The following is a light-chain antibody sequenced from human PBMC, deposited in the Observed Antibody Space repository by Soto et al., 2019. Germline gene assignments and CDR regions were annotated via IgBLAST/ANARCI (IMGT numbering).Light chain of an antibody. CDR2: DVS. J-gene: IGLJ1*01. CDR3: SSYTTSNTRQIV. Sequence: QSALTQPASVPGSPGQSITISCTGTSSDVGGYNYVSWYQHHPGKATKLIIYDVSNRPSGVSIRFSGSKSDNTASLTISGLQPEDEADYHCSSYTTSNTRQIVFGTGTKVTVL. V-gene: IGLV2-14*03. CDR1: SSDVGGYNY.